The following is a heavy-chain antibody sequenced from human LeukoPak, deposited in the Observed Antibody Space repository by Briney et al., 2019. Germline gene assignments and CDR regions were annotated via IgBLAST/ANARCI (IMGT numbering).Heavy chain of an antibody. Sequence: GASVTVSCKVSGYALTELSMHWVRQAPGKGLEWMGGFDPEDGETIYAQKFQSRVTMTEDTSTDTAYMELSSLRSEDTAVYYCATEPPGTGAFDIWGQGTMVTVSS. V-gene: IGHV1-24*01. J-gene: IGHJ3*02. CDR3: ATEPPGTGAFDI. D-gene: IGHD3-10*01. CDR1: GYALTELS. CDR2: FDPEDGET.